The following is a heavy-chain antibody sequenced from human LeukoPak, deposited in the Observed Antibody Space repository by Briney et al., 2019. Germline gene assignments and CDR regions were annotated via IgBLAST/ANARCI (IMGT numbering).Heavy chain of an antibody. CDR3: ARGVPKTSYYYYYMDV. V-gene: IGHV3-48*01. J-gene: IGHJ6*03. CDR2: ISSSGFTL. Sequence: GGSLRLSCAVSGFTFTNYSMNWVRQAPGKGLEWVSYISSSGFTLNYADSVKGRFTISRDNAKNSLYLQMNSLRAEDTAVYYCARGVPKTSYYYYYMDVWGKGTTVTVSS. D-gene: IGHD4-11*01. CDR1: GFTFTNYS.